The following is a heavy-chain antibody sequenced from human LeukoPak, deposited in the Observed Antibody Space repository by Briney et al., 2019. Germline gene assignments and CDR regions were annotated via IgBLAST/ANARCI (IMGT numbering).Heavy chain of an antibody. Sequence: ASVKVSCKASGYTFTSYAMNWVRQAPGQGLEWMGWISAYNGNTNYAQKLQGRVTMTTDTSTSTAYMELRSLRSDDTAVYYCARARITMVRGVIFWFDPWGQGTLVTVSS. V-gene: IGHV1-18*01. CDR3: ARARITMVRGVIFWFDP. J-gene: IGHJ5*02. D-gene: IGHD3-10*01. CDR1: GYTFTSYA. CDR2: ISAYNGNT.